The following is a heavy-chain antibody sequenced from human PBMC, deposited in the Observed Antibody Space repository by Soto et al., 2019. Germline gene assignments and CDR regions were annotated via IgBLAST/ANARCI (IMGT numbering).Heavy chain of an antibody. CDR2: ISSSSSTI. D-gene: IGHD1-20*01. CDR1: GFTFSSYS. J-gene: IGHJ4*02. Sequence: EVQLVESGGGLVQPGGSLRLSCAASGFTFSSYSMNWVRQAPGKGLEWVSYISSSSSTIYYADSVKGRFTISRDNAKNSLYLQMNSLRAEDTAVYNCARKYNWNDGVYFDYWGQGTLVTVSS. CDR3: ARKYNWNDGVYFDY. V-gene: IGHV3-48*01.